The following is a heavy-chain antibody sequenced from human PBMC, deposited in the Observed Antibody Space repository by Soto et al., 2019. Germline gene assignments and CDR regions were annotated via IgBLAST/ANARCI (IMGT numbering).Heavy chain of an antibody. D-gene: IGHD2-15*01. V-gene: IGHV6-1*01. CDR1: GDSVSSDGAC. J-gene: IGHJ6*02. CDR3: ARVHCSAGTCLDGLDF. CDR2: IYYRSKWFH. Sequence: SQTLSLTCVISGDSVSSDGACLNLMLQSPSRGLQWLGRIYYRSKWFHDYAASVESRMAINPDTSRNQFSLQLNYVTPEDTAVYYCARVHCSAGTCLDGLDFWGQGTTVTVSS.